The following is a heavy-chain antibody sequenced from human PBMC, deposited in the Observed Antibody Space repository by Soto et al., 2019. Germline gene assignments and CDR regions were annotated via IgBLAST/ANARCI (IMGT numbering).Heavy chain of an antibody. D-gene: IGHD3-22*01. J-gene: IGHJ4*02. V-gene: IGHV3-23*04. Sequence: EVQLVESGGGLVKPGGSLRLSCAASGFTFSSYSMNWVRQAPGKGLEWVSSISGSGGSTYYADSVKGRFTISRDNSKNTLYLQMNSLRAEDTAVYYCAKLVDSSGYYPSPVDYWGQGTLVTVSS. CDR1: GFTFSSYS. CDR2: ISGSGGST. CDR3: AKLVDSSGYYPSPVDY.